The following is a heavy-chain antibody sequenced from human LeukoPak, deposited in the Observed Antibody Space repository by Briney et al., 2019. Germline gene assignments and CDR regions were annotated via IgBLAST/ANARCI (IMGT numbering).Heavy chain of an antibody. CDR1: GFTFSSYA. CDR3: AKEGDYYGSESYRDGFDL. J-gene: IGHJ3*01. D-gene: IGHD3-10*01. V-gene: IGHV3-30*02. Sequence: GGSLRLSCAASGFTFSSYAMHWVRQAPGKGLEWVAFIRYAGINKYHADSVKGRFTISRDNSKNTLYLQMNSLRAEDTAVYYCAKEGDYYGSESYRDGFDLWGQGTMVTVSS. CDR2: IRYAGINK.